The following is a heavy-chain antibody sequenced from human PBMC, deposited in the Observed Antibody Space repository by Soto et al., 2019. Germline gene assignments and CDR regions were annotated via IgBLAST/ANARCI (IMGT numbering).Heavy chain of an antibody. J-gene: IGHJ4*02. D-gene: IGHD6-6*01. V-gene: IGHV1-69*13. CDR1: GGTFSSYA. Sequence: SVKVSCKASGGTFSSYAISWVRQAPGQGLEWMGGIIPIFGTANYAQKFQGRVTITADESTSTAYMELSSLRSEDTAVYYCAALRYSSSSDSYYFDYWGQGTLVTVSS. CDR3: AALRYSSSSDSYYFDY. CDR2: IIPIFGTA.